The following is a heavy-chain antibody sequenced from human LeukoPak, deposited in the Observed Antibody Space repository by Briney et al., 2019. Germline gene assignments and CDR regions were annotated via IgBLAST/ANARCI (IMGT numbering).Heavy chain of an antibody. CDR1: GGSFSGYY. D-gene: IGHD3-22*01. V-gene: IGHV4-38-2*01. J-gene: IGHJ4*02. CDR2: IYHSGST. CDR3: ARGFDYYDSSGYYYRRPFAY. Sequence: SETLSLTCAVYGGSFSGYYWGWIRQPPGKGLEWIGSIYHSGSTYYNPSLKSRVTISVDTSKNQFSLKLSSVTAADTAVYYCARGFDYYDSSGYYYRRPFAYWGQGTLVTVSS.